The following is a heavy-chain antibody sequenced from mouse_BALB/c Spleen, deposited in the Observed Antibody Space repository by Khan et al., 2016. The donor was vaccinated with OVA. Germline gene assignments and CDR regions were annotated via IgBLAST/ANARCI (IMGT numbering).Heavy chain of an antibody. CDR1: GYSFTTYY. CDR3: TRHGYVAWFTY. Sequence: VQLQQSGPELMKPGASVEISCMASGYSFTTYYIHWVMQSHGKSLEWIGYIDPFSGSTTYNQKFKGKATLTVDKSSSTAYIHLSNLTSEDSAVYYCTRHGYVAWFTYWGQGTLVTVSA. CDR2: IDPFSGST. D-gene: IGHD2-2*01. V-gene: IGHV1S135*01. J-gene: IGHJ3*01.